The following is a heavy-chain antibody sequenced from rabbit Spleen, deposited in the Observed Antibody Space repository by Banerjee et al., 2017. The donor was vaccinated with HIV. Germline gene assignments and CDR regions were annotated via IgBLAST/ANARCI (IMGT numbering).Heavy chain of an antibody. CDR2: IDPVFGVT. J-gene: IGHJ4*01. CDR1: GFDFSRYG. D-gene: IGHD3-1*01. Sequence: QEQLVETGGGLVQPGGSPTLSCKASGFDFSRYGMSWVRQAPGKGLEWIGYIDPVFGVTYYASWVNGRFSISRENTQNTVSLQMNSLTAADTATYFCVRDTWAFNLWGPVTLVTVS. V-gene: IGHV1S47*01. CDR3: VRDTWAFNL.